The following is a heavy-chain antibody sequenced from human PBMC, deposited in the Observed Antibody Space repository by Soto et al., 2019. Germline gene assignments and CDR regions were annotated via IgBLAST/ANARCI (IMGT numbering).Heavy chain of an antibody. CDR2: INPSGST. CDR1: GGSLSGNY. Sequence: QVQLQQWGAGLLKPSETLSLTCGVYGGSLSGNYWSWIRQPPGEGLEWIGEINPSGSTNYSPSLKSRATISADTSNNQFSLKLSSVIAADTAVYYCARGRDGGGASWGQGTLVTVSS. CDR3: ARGRDGGGAS. D-gene: IGHD4-17*01. J-gene: IGHJ5*02. V-gene: IGHV4-34*01.